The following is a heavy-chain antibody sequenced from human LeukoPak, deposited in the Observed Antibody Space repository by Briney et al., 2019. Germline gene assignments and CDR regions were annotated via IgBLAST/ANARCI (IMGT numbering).Heavy chain of an antibody. J-gene: IGHJ5*02. D-gene: IGHD3-10*01. V-gene: IGHV4-59*01. CDR1: GGSISSYY. CDR3: ASATMVRGVIWFDP. CDR2: IYYSGST. Sequence: SETLSLTCTVSGGSISSYYWSWIRQPPGKGLEWIGYIYYSGSTNYNPSLKSRVTISVDTSKNQFSLKLSSVTAADTAVYYCASATMVRGVIWFDPWGQGTLVTVSS.